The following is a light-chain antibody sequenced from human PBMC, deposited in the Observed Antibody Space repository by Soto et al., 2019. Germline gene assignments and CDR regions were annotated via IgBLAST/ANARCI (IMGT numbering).Light chain of an antibody. CDR2: GAA. CDR3: QQYDSFPIT. Sequence: DIQMTQCPSSLSASLGDRVTIECRASQDIANYVAWFQQKPGKAPKTLIYGAANRQTGVPSKFSGSGSGTHFTLTISSLQPEDFATHYCQQYDSFPITFGPGTRLE. J-gene: IGKJ5*01. V-gene: IGKV1-16*02. CDR1: QDIANY.